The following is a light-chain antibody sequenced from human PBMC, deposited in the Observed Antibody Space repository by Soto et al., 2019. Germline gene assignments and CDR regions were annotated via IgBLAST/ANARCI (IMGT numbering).Light chain of an antibody. Sequence: QSVLTQPPSASGTPGQRVTMSCSGSSSNIVSYSVSWYQHLPGTAPKLLIYSDNQRPSGVPDRFSGSKSGTSASLAISGLHSEDEADYYCASWDDSLNGPVFGGGTKLTVL. CDR2: SDN. V-gene: IGLV1-44*01. J-gene: IGLJ3*02. CDR1: SSNIVSYS. CDR3: ASWDDSLNGPV.